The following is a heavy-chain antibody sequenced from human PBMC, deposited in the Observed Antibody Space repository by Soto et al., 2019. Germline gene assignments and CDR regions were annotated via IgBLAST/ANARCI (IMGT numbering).Heavy chain of an antibody. Sequence: ASVKVSCKASGYTFTSYGSSWVRQAPGQGLEWMGWISAYNGDTNYAQKLQGRVTMTTDTSTSTAYMELRSLRSDDTAVYYCARYVDIVATDYYGMDVWGQGTTVTVSS. V-gene: IGHV1-18*01. CDR2: ISAYNGDT. CDR1: GYTFTSYG. CDR3: ARYVDIVATDYYGMDV. D-gene: IGHD5-12*01. J-gene: IGHJ6*02.